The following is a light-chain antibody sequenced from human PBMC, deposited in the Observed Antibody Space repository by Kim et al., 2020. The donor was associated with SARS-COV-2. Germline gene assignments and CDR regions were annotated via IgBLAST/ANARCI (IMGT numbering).Light chain of an antibody. CDR2: AAS. J-gene: IGKJ1*01. CDR3: QQYYSYPHT. Sequence: ASTGDRVTITCRASQGISSYLAWYQQKPGKAPKLRIYAASTVQSGVPSRFSGSGSGTDFTLTISCLQSEDVATYFCQQYYSYPHTFGQGTKVYIK. V-gene: IGKV1-8*01. CDR1: QGISSY.